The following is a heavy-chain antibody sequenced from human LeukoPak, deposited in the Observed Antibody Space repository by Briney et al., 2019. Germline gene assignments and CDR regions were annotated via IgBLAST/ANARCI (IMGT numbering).Heavy chain of an antibody. V-gene: IGHV4-34*01. CDR3: ARGFPAGYRFPQYYYGMDV. Sequence: SETLSLTCAVYGGSFSGYYWSWIRQPPGKGLEWIGEINHSGSTNYNPSLKSRVTISVDTSKNQFSLKLSSVTAADTAVYYCARGFPAGYRFPQYYYGMDVWDQGTTVTVSS. J-gene: IGHJ6*02. CDR1: GGSFSGYY. CDR2: INHSGST. D-gene: IGHD1-1*01.